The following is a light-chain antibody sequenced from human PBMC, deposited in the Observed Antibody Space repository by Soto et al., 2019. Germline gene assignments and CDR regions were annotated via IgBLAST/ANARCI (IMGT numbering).Light chain of an antibody. V-gene: IGLV3-21*04. CDR3: QVWDSSSDHPYVV. CDR2: YDS. Sequence: SYELIQPPSVSVAPGKTARITCGGNNIGSKSVHWYQQKPGQAPVLVIYYDSDRPSGIPERFSGSNSGNTATLTISRVEAGDEADYYCQVWDSSSDHPYVVFGGGTKLTVL. CDR1: NIGSKS. J-gene: IGLJ2*01.